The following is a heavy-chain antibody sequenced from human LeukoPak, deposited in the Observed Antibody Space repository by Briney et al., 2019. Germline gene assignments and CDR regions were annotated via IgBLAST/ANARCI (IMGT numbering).Heavy chain of an antibody. D-gene: IGHD5-18*01. CDR1: GFTFSSYG. V-gene: IGHV3-30*18. J-gene: IGHJ4*02. Sequence: QTGGSLRLSCAASGFTFSSYGMHWVRQAPGKGLEWVAVISYDGSNKYYADSVKGRFTISRDNSKNTLYLQMNSLRAEDTAVYYCAKEGYSYGSTSFDYWGQGTLVTVSS. CDR2: ISYDGSNK. CDR3: AKEGYSYGSTSFDY.